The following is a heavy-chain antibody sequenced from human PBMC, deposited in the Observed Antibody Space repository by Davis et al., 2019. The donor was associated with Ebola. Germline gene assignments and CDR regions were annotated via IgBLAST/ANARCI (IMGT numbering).Heavy chain of an antibody. J-gene: IGHJ6*01. V-gene: IGHV1-24*01. CDR1: GYTLSELS. Sequence: ASVKVFCKVSGYTLSELSIHWVRQAPGKGLEWMGGFESEDGETTYAQEFQGRVTLTEDTSTDTAYMELSSLHQGPIGLPPGTLLQEHLWG. CDR2: FESEDGET. CDR3: TLLQEHL.